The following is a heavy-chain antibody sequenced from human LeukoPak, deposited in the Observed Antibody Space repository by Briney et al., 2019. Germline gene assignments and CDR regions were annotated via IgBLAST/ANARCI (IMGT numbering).Heavy chain of an antibody. CDR3: ATLEPYVGKDAFDI. J-gene: IGHJ3*02. CDR2: INPNSGGT. D-gene: IGHD1-26*01. CDR1: GYTFTRYY. V-gene: IGHV1-2*06. Sequence: ASVKVSCKASGYTFTRYYMHWVRQAPGQGLEWMGRINPNSGGTNYAQKFQGRVTMTRDTSISTAYMELRTLRSDDTAVYYCATLEPYVGKDAFDIWGQGTMVTVSS.